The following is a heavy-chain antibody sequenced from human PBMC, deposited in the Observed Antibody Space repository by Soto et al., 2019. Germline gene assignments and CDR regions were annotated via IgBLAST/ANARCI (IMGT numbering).Heavy chain of an antibody. V-gene: IGHV3-74*03. Sequence: GGSLRLSCETSGFTFTTFWMHWVRQVPGKGLVWVSRVSPDGSSTTYADSVKGRFTISRDNAKNTMFLQMNNLRVDDTALYFCARAYFDLWGRGTLVTVSS. CDR3: ARAYFDL. J-gene: IGHJ2*01. CDR2: VSPDGSST. CDR1: GFTFTTFW.